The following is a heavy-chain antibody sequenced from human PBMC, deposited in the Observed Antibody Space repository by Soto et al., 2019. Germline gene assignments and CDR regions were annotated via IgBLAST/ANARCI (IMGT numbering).Heavy chain of an antibody. CDR1: GGSISSGGYY. CDR3: ARGPGGNLLWFGESNYYGMDV. CDR2: IYYSGST. V-gene: IGHV4-31*03. J-gene: IGHJ6*02. Sequence: QVQLQESGPGLVKPSQTLSLTCTVSGGSISSGGYYWSWTRQHPGKGLEWIGYIYYSGSTYYNPSLKSRVTISVDTSKNQFSLKLSSVTAADTAVYYCARGPGGNLLWFGESNYYGMDVWGQGTTVTVSS. D-gene: IGHD3-10*01.